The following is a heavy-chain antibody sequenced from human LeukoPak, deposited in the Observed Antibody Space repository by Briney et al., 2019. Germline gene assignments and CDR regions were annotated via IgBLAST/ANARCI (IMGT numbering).Heavy chain of an antibody. V-gene: IGHV3-20*04. CDR2: INWNGGSA. J-gene: IGHJ5*02. D-gene: IGHD2-15*01. CDR3: ARDMTSGGSSYWFDP. Sequence: RPGGSLRLSCAASGFKFDDYGMSWVRQAPGKGLEWVSGINWNGGSAGYADSVKGRFTISRDNAKNSLYLQMNSLRAEDTALYYCARDMTSGGSSYWFDPWGQGTLVTVSS. CDR1: GFKFDDYG.